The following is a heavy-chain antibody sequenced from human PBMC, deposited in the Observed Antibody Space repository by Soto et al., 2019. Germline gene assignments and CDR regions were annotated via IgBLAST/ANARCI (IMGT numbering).Heavy chain of an antibody. Sequence: QVQLVQSGAEVKKPGASVKVSCKVSGYTLTELSMHWVRQAPGKGLEWMGGFDPEDGETIYAQKFQGRVTMTEDTSTDTALMELSSLGAEDTAVYYCATSVVVVAANSFDLWGRGTLVTVSS. V-gene: IGHV1-24*01. CDR3: ATSVVVVAANSFDL. CDR2: FDPEDGET. J-gene: IGHJ2*01. D-gene: IGHD2-15*01. CDR1: GYTLTELS.